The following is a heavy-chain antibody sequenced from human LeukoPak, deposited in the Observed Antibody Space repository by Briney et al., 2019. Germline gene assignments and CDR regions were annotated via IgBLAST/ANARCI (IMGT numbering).Heavy chain of an antibody. D-gene: IGHD3-10*01. Sequence: ASVKVSCKASGGTFSSYAISWVRQAPGQGLEWMGRIIPILGIANYAQKFQGRVTMTRDTSTSTVYMELSSLRSEDTAVYYCARDPDNIWFGELGMDVWGQGTTVTVSS. CDR1: GGTFSSYA. V-gene: IGHV1-69*04. CDR2: IIPILGIA. J-gene: IGHJ6*02. CDR3: ARDPDNIWFGELGMDV.